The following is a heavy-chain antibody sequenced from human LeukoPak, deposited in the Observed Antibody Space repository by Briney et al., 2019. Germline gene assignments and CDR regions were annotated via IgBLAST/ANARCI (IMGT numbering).Heavy chain of an antibody. Sequence: SETLSLTCTVSGGSISSSSYYWGWIRQPPGKGLEWIGSIYYSGSTYYNPSLKSRVTISVDTSKNQFSLKLSSVTAADTAVYYCASVLLGYYFGYWGQGTLVTVSS. V-gene: IGHV4-39*01. CDR2: IYYSGST. D-gene: IGHD1-26*01. CDR3: ASVLLGYYFGY. J-gene: IGHJ4*02. CDR1: GGSISSSSYY.